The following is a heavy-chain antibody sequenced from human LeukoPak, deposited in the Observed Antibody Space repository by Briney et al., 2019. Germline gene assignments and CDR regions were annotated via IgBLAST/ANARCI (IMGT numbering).Heavy chain of an antibody. CDR3: ARGSGYYYYGMDV. J-gene: IGHJ6*02. CDR2: INHSGST. CDR1: GGSFSGYY. V-gene: IGHV4-34*01. Sequence: SETLSLTCAVYGGSFSGYYWSWIRQPPGKGLEWIGEINHSGSTNYNPSLKSRVTISVDTSKNQFSLKLCSVTAADTAVYYCARGSGYYYYGMDVWGQGTTVTVSS. D-gene: IGHD3-10*01.